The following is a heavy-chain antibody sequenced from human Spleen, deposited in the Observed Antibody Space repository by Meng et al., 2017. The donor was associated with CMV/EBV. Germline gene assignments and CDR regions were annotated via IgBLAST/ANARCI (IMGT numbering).Heavy chain of an antibody. D-gene: IGHD1-26*01. CDR2: ISSSGSTI. CDR1: GFTFSSYE. V-gene: IGHV3-48*03. CDR3: AKGRGEWELPQVDY. Sequence: GESLKISCAASGFTFSSYEMNWVRQAPGKGLEWVSYISSSGSTIYYADSVKGRFTISRDNSKNTLYLQMNSLRAEDTAVYYCAKGRGEWELPQVDYWGQGTLVTVSS. J-gene: IGHJ4*02.